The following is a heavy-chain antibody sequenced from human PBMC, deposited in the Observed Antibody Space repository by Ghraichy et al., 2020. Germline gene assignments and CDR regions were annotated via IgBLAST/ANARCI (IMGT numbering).Heavy chain of an antibody. V-gene: IGHV4-61*01. CDR1: GGSVRSAPYY. CDR2: IHYSGST. CDR3: ARDQGYSSSYYLDS. Sequence: SETLSLTCTVSGGSVRSAPYYWSWIRQSPGRGLEYIGYIHYSGSTDYNPSLKSRVTISVDTSKNQVSLKLSSVTAADTALYYCARDQGYSSSYYLDSWGQGTLVTVSS. D-gene: IGHD6-13*01. J-gene: IGHJ4*02.